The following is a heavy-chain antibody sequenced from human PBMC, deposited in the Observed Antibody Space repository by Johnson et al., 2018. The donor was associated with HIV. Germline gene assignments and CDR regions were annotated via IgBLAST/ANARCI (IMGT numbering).Heavy chain of an antibody. Sequence: MQLVESGGGVVRPGGSLRLSCAASGFTFSSYWMSWVRQAPGKGLEWVANIKQDGSEKYYVDSVKGRFTISRDNAKNSLYLQMNSLRAEDTAVYYCAKVHIPARWSAAFDIWGRGTLVTVSS. V-gene: IGHV3-7*01. CDR2: IKQDGSEK. D-gene: IGHD6-6*01. J-gene: IGHJ3*02. CDR3: AKVHIPARWSAAFDI. CDR1: GFTFSSYW.